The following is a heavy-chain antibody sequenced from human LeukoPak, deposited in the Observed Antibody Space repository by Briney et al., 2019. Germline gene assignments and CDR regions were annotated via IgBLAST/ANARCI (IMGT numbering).Heavy chain of an antibody. CDR2: IYYSGST. CDR3: ARDAYYYDSSGPSSSAFDI. Sequence: PSETLSLTCTVSGGSISSSSYYWGWIRQPPGKGLEWIGSIYYSGSTYYNPSLKSRVTISVDTSKNQFSLKLSSVTAADTAVYYCARDAYYYDSSGPSSSAFDIWGQGTMVTVSS. D-gene: IGHD3-22*01. CDR1: GGSISSSSYY. V-gene: IGHV4-39*02. J-gene: IGHJ3*02.